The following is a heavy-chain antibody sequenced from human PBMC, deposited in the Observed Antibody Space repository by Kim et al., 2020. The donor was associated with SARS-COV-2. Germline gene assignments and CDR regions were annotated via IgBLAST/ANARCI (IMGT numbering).Heavy chain of an antibody. CDR2: IKSKTDGGTT. V-gene: IGHV3-15*01. D-gene: IGHD3-9*01. J-gene: IGHJ6*02. CDR3: TTLLRYFDWLAFKYYYSGMDG. CDR1: GFTFSNAW. Sequence: GGSLRLSCAASGFTFSNAWMSWVRQAPGKGLEWVGRIKSKTDGGTTDYAAPVKGRFTISRDDSKNTLYLQMNSLKTEDTAVYYCTTLLRYFDWLAFKYYYSGMDGWGQGTTVTVSS.